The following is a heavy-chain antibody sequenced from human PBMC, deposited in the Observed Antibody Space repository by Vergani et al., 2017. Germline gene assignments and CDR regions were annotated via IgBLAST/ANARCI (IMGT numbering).Heavy chain of an antibody. J-gene: IGHJ4*02. CDR3: ARQAAAGLDY. CDR2: IYYSGST. V-gene: IGHV4-59*01. CDR1: GGSISSYY. D-gene: IGHD6-13*01. Sequence: QVQLQESGPGLVKPSETLSLTCTVSGGSISSYYWSCIRQPPGKGLEWIGYIYYSGSTNYNPSLKSRVTISVDTSKNQFSLKLSSVTAADTAVYYCARQAAAGLDYWGQGTLVTVSS.